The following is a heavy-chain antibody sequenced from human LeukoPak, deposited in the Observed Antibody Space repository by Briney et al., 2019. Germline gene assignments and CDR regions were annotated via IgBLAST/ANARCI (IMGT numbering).Heavy chain of an antibody. J-gene: IGHJ4*02. V-gene: IGHV3-23*01. CDR3: TKGDGGWYPIDS. D-gene: IGHD6-19*01. CDR1: GFTFKKYG. CDR2: INDNGANT. Sequence: GASLRLSCAASGFTFKKYGMSWVRQAPGKGLEGVATINDNGANTHYADSVKGRFTISRDSSKNTLFLQMNSLRADDTARYYCTKGDGGWYPIDSWGQGTLIIVSS.